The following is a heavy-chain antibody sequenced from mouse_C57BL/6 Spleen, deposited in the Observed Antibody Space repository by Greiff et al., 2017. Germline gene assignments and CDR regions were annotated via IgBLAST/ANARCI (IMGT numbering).Heavy chain of an antibody. D-gene: IGHD1-1*01. V-gene: IGHV5-15*01. CDR2: ISNLGYSI. CDR1: GFTFSDYG. CDR3: ARHYYGSSPYYAMDY. Sequence: EVQRVESGGGLVQPGGSLKLSCAASGFTFSDYGMAWVRQAPRKGPEGVAFISNLGYSIYYADNGTGRVTIFRENAKTTLYLEMSSLRSEDTAMYFCARHYYGSSPYYAMDYWGQGTSVTVSS. J-gene: IGHJ4*01.